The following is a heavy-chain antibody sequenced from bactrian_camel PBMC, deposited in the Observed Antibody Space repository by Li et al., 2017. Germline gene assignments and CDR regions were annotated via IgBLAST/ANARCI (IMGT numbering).Heavy chain of an antibody. D-gene: IGHD2*01. CDR3: AADTKIDTWSYDHSRRANF. Sequence: VQLVESGGASVQSGGSLSLSCAAASYVFDSYCMGWFRQAPGKEREWVATIDPDASTRYPDSAKGRFAISKDNEKNTLYLQMNNLKAADTAMYYCAADTKIDTWSYDHSRRANFWGQGTQVTVS. CDR2: IDPDAST. V-gene: IGHV3S55*01. CDR1: SYVFDSYC. J-gene: IGHJ4*01.